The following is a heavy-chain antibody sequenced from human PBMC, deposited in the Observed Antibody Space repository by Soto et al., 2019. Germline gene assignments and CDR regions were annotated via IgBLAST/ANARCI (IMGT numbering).Heavy chain of an antibody. Sequence: QVQLQESGPGLVRPSQTLSLTCSVSGASIYNGGYFWSWIRQSPGKGLEWIGHLLNSRSPFNHPSLESRFIIAAGASMNQCPLALTSVTAADTAMYYCARGSTTEKVDSWGQGILVTVSS. CDR1: GASIYNGGYF. J-gene: IGHJ4*02. CDR2: LLNSRSP. V-gene: IGHV4-30-4*01. CDR3: ARGSTTEKVDS.